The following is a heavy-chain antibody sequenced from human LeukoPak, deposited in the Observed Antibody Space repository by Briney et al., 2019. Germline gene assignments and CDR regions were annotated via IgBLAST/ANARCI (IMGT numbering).Heavy chain of an antibody. CDR2: INPNSGGT. J-gene: IGHJ4*02. D-gene: IGHD3-22*01. Sequence: ASVKVSCKASGYTFTGYYMHWVRQAPGQGLEWMGWINPNSGGTNYAQKFQGRVTMTRDTSISTAYMELSRLRSDDTAVYYCARDREPDYYDSSGYYYDYWGQGTLVTVSS. CDR1: GYTFTGYY. CDR3: ARDREPDYYDSSGYYYDY. V-gene: IGHV1-2*02.